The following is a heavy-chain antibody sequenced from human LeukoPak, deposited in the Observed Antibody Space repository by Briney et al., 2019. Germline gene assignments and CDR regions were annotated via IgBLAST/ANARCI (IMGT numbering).Heavy chain of an antibody. CDR2: ISGRWGST. CDR1: GFTLSNYA. V-gene: IGHV3-23*01. CDR3: AKGGGFDWLNYYDMDV. Sequence: PGGSLILSCAASGFTLSNYAMSWVRQAPGKGLEGVSVISGRWGSTYYTDSVKGRFTISRDNSKNTLYLQMNSLRAADTAVYYCAKGGGFDWLNYYDMDVWGKGTTVIISS. D-gene: IGHD3-9*01. J-gene: IGHJ6*03.